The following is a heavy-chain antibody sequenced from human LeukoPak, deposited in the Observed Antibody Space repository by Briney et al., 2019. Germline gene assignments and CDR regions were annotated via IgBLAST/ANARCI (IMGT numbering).Heavy chain of an antibody. D-gene: IGHD3-10*01. J-gene: IGHJ4*02. CDR3: AREVPIVRGLRWDY. CDR1: GDSISSYY. CDR2: IYYSGST. V-gene: IGHV4-59*01. Sequence: SETLSLTCTVSGDSISSYYWNWVRQPPGKGLEWIGYIYYSGSTNCNPSLKSRVTISIDTSKNQFSLKLRSVTAADTAVYYCAREVPIVRGLRWDYWGQGTLVTVS.